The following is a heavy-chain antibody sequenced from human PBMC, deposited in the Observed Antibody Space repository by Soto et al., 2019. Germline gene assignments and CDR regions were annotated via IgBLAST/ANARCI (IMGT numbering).Heavy chain of an antibody. D-gene: IGHD1-26*01. J-gene: IGHJ4*02. CDR1: GGTITTGGHF. V-gene: IGHV4-31*03. CDR3: ARVVSGSYLDY. Sequence: PSETLSLTCTVSGGTITTGGHFWSWIRQYPGKGLEWIGYIYYSGTTHYNPSLKSRVNISIDTSKNQFSLNLSSVTAADTAVYYCARVVSGSYLDYWGQGTLVTVSS. CDR2: IYYSGTT.